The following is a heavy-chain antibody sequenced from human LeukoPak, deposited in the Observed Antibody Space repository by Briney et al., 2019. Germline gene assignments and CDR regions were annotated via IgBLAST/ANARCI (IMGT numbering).Heavy chain of an antibody. CDR2: IYYSGST. D-gene: IGHD5-12*01. J-gene: IGHJ4*02. CDR3: ARDPYSGYDL. Sequence: SETLSLTCTVSGGSVSRSPYYWGWIRQPPRKGLEWIGSIYYSGSTYYNPSLKSRVTISVDTSKNQFSLKLRSVTAADTALYYCARDPYSGYDLWGQGTLVTVSS. V-gene: IGHV4-39*07. CDR1: GGSVSRSPYY.